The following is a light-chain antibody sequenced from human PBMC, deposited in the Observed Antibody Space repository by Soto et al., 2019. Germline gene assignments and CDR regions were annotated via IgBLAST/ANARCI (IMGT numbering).Light chain of an antibody. CDR3: QKYNSAPWT. CDR2: AAS. J-gene: IGKJ1*01. Sequence: DIQMTQSPSSLSASVGDRVTITCRASQGISTYLAWYQQKPGQVPKLLIYAASTLQSGVPSRFSGSGSGTDFTLTISSLQPEDVATYYCQKYNSAPWTVGQGTKVEIK. V-gene: IGKV1-27*01. CDR1: QGISTY.